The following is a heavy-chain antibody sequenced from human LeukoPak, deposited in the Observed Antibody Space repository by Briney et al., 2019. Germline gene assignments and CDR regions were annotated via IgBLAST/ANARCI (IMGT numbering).Heavy chain of an antibody. J-gene: IGHJ6*02. V-gene: IGHV4-30-4*01. CDR1: GGSISSGDYY. D-gene: IGHD2-15*01. Sequence: SQTLSLTCTVSGGSISSGDYYWSWIRQPPGKGLEWIGYIYYSGSTYYNPSLKSRVTISVDTSKNQFSLKLSSVTAADTAVYYCARIALGYCSGGSCYPDYYYGMDVWGQGTTVTVSS. CDR3: ARIALGYCSGGSCYPDYYYGMDV. CDR2: IYYSGST.